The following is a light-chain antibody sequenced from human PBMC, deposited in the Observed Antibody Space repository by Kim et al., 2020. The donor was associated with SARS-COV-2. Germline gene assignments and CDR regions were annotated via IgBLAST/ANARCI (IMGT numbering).Light chain of an antibody. CDR3: NSRDINDNVL. J-gene: IGLJ2*01. CDR1: SLRGYY. CDR2: GKN. Sequence: AFAQTLGIPCRVDSLRGYYATWYLQHPGQARIVVIYGKNNRPAGIRVRLSGSSSGNTASLTITGNQAGDDADYYCNSRDINDNVLFGGGTKRTVL. V-gene: IGLV3-19*01.